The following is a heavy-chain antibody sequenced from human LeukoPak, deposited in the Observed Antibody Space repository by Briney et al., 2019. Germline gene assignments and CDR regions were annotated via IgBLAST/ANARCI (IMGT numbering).Heavy chain of an antibody. Sequence: GGTLRLSCAASGFTFSNHGMNWVRQAPGKGLEWVAVISYDGSNKYYADSVNGRFTISRDNSKNTLYLQMNSLRAEDTAVYYCAKVPVAATGDFDYWGQGTLVTVSS. CDR1: GFTFSNHG. J-gene: IGHJ4*02. D-gene: IGHD2-15*01. CDR3: AKVPVAATGDFDY. V-gene: IGHV3-30*18. CDR2: ISYDGSNK.